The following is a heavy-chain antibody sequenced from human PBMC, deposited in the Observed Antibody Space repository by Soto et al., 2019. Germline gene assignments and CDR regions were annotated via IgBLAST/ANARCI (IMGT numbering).Heavy chain of an antibody. D-gene: IGHD2-15*01. CDR1: GGIFSNYA. V-gene: IGHV1-69*12. Sequence: QVQLVQSGAEVKKPGSSVKVSCKASGGIFSNYAISWVRQVPGQGLEWMGGIIPISGTANYAQKFQGRVTITAGESTRTAYMELSSLRCEATAVYYCGRSGVVVNGFDVWGQGTMVNVYS. CDR2: IIPISGTA. J-gene: IGHJ3*01. CDR3: GRSGVVVNGFDV.